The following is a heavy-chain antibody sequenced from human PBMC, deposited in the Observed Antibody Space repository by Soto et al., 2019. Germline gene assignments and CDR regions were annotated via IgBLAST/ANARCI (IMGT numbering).Heavy chain of an antibody. V-gene: IGHV1-3*01. D-gene: IGHD3-9*01. Sequence: ASVKVSCKTSGYTFTSYAMHWVRQAPGQRLEWMGWINAGNGNTKYSQKFQGRVTITRDTSASTAYMELSRLRFEDTAVYYCARTLYDILTGYLNYFDYWGQGTLVTVSS. CDR1: GYTFTSYA. J-gene: IGHJ4*02. CDR2: INAGNGNT. CDR3: ARTLYDILTGYLNYFDY.